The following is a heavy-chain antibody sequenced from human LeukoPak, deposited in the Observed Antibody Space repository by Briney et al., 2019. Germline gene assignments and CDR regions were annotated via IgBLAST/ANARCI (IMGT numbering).Heavy chain of an antibody. CDR2: ISSSGSGGNT. CDR3: AKDIVLGDKLIDY. CDR1: GVTLSSYA. J-gene: IGHJ4*02. D-gene: IGHD2-8*01. Sequence: GGSLRLSCAASGVTLSSYAMSWARQAPGKGLEWVSGISSSGSGGNTYYADSVKGRFTISRDSSKNTLFLHMNTLRAEDTAIYYCAKDIVLGDKLIDYWGQGTLVTVSS. V-gene: IGHV3-23*01.